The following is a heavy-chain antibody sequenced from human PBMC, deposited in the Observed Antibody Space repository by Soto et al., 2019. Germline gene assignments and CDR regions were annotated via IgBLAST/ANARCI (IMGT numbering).Heavy chain of an antibody. J-gene: IGHJ4*02. CDR2: ISGRGGST. V-gene: IGHV3-23*01. CDR1: GFPFSSYA. CDR3: AKAASWFDY. Sequence: GGSRILSCAASGFPFSSYAMILVRRAPGKGLEWVAAISGRGGSTYYADSVKGRFTISRDNSKNTLYLQMNSLRAEDTAVYYCAKAASWFDYWGQGTLVTVSS.